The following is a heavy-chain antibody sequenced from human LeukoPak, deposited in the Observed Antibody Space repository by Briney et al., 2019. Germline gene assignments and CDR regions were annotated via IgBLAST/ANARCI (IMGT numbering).Heavy chain of an antibody. CDR2: MNPNSGNT. J-gene: IGHJ5*02. Sequence: VASVKVSCKASGYTFTNYGLSWVRQAPGQGLEWMGWMNPNSGNTGYAQKFQGRVTMTRNTSISTAYMELSSLRSEDTAVYYCARVRIVGATNWFDPWGQGTLVTVSS. D-gene: IGHD1-26*01. V-gene: IGHV1-8*02. CDR1: GYTFTNYG. CDR3: ARVRIVGATNWFDP.